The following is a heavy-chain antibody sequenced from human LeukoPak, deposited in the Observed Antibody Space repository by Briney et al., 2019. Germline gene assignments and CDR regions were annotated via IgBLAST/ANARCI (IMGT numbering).Heavy chain of an antibody. Sequence: GASVKVSCKASGYTFTGYYMHWVRQAPGQGLEWMGWINPNSGGTNYAQKSQGRVTMTRDTSISTAYMELSRLRSDDTAVYYCARRYCSGGSCYEGAYYYYGMDVWGQGTTVTVSS. V-gene: IGHV1-2*02. CDR1: GYTFTGYY. D-gene: IGHD2-15*01. CDR2: INPNSGGT. CDR3: ARRYCSGGSCYEGAYYYYGMDV. J-gene: IGHJ6*02.